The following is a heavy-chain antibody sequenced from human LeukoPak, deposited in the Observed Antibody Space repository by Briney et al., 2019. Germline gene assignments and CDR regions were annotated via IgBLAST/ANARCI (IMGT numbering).Heavy chain of an antibody. Sequence: PGWSLRLSCAASGFTLSSYAMSWVLQAPGPGLESVSAISGSGGSTYYADSVKGRFTISIDNSKNTLYLQMSSLRAEDTAVYYCAKDRRYKVPAAFGGKGTLVTVSS. D-gene: IGHD2-2*01. CDR1: GFTLSSYA. CDR2: ISGSGGST. J-gene: IGHJ4*02. V-gene: IGHV3-23*01. CDR3: AKDRRYKVPAAF.